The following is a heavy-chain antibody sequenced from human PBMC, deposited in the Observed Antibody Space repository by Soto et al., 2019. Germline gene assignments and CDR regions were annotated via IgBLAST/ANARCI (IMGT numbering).Heavy chain of an antibody. CDR2: INPNSGGT. CDR1: GYTFTGYY. CDR3: ARARGALTGTTGGWFDR. D-gene: IGHD1-7*01. J-gene: IGHJ5*02. V-gene: IGHV1-2*04. Sequence: QVQLVQSGAEVKKPGASVKVSCKASGYTFTGYYMHWVRQAPGQGLEWMGWINPNSGGTNYAQKFQGWVTMTRDTSISTAYMELSRLRSDDTAVYYCARARGALTGTTGGWFDRWGQGTLVTVSS.